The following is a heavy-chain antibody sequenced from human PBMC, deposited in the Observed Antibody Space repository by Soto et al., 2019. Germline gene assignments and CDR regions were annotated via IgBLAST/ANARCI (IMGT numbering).Heavy chain of an antibody. CDR2: IYYSGST. Sequence: PSETLSLTCTVSGGSISSGGYHWSWIRQHPGRGLEWIGHIYYSGSTYYNPSLKSRVTISVDTSKKQFSLKLSSVTAADTAVYYCARTCYYGSGSYYNGPSVSYFDYWGQGTLVTVSS. J-gene: IGHJ4*02. D-gene: IGHD3-10*01. CDR3: ARTCYYGSGSYYNGPSVSYFDY. CDR1: GGSISSGGYH. V-gene: IGHV4-31*03.